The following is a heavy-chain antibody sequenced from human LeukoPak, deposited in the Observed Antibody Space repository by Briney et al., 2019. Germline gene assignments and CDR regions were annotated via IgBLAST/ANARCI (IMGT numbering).Heavy chain of an antibody. CDR2: IIPIFGTA. D-gene: IGHD3/OR15-3a*01. CDR1: GGTFSNYA. CDR3: ARVGLKDYYYYCMDV. J-gene: IGHJ6*03. Sequence: SVKVSCKASGGTFSNYAISWVRQAPGQGLEWMGRIIPIFGTANYAQKFQGRVTITTDESTSTAYMELSSLRSEDTAVYYCARVGLKDYYYYCMDVWGKGTTVTVSS. V-gene: IGHV1-69*05.